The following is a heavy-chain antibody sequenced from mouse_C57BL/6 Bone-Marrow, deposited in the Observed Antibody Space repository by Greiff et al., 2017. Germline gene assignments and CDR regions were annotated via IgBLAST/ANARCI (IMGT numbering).Heavy chain of an antibody. V-gene: IGHV1-74*01. J-gene: IGHJ4*01. D-gene: IGHD1-1*01. CDR3: AIHLIYYGSSFAMDY. Sequence: VKQRPGQGLEWIGRIHPSDSDTNYNQKFKGKATLTVDKSSSTAYMQLSSLTSEDSAVYYCAIHLIYYGSSFAMDYWGQGTSVTVSS. CDR2: IHPSDSDT.